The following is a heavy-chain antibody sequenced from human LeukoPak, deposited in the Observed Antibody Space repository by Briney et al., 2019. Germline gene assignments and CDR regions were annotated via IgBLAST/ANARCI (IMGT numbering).Heavy chain of an antibody. Sequence: PSETLSLTCTVSGGSISSSSYYWGWIRQPPGKGLEWIGSIYYSGSTYYNPSLKSRVTISVDTSKNQFSLKLSSVTAADTAVYYCARQRRGSSSSFDYWGQGTLVTVSS. CDR2: IYYSGST. D-gene: IGHD6-6*01. CDR3: ARQRRGSSSSFDY. J-gene: IGHJ4*02. V-gene: IGHV4-39*07. CDR1: GGSISSSSYY.